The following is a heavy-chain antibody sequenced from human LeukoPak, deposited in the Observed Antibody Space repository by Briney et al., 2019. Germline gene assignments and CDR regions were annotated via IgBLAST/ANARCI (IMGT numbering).Heavy chain of an antibody. V-gene: IGHV4-59*01. CDR1: GGSISSYY. Sequence: KPWETLSLTCTVSGGSISSYYWSWIRQPPGKGLEWIGYIYYSGSTNYNPSLKSRVTISVDTSKNHFSLKLSSVTAADTAVYYCARYYYGSGSFDYWGQGTLVTVSS. J-gene: IGHJ4*02. CDR2: IYYSGST. CDR3: ARYYYGSGSFDY. D-gene: IGHD3-10*01.